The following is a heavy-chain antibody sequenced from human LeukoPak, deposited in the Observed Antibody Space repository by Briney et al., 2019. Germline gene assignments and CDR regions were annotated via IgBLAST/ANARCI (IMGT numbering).Heavy chain of an antibody. CDR3: ARPVPSRLGWFDP. V-gene: IGHV4-61*02. D-gene: IGHD1-1*01. CDR2: MYTSGST. CDR1: GGSISSGSYY. J-gene: IGHJ5*02. Sequence: YPSQTLSLTCTVSGGSISSGSYYWSWIRQPAGQGLEYIGRMYTSGSTNYNPSLKSRVTISVDASKNQFSLKLSSVTAADTAVYYCARPVPSRLGWFDPWGQGTLVTVSS.